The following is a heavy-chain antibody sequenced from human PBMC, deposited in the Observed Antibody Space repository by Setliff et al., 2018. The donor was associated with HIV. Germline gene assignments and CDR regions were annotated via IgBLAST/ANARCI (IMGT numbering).Heavy chain of an antibody. J-gene: IGHJ3*02. CDR1: GGSMSTHY. CDR2: IYTTGST. D-gene: IGHD1-26*01. Sequence: PSETLSLTCTVSGGSMSTHYWSWIRQTPGKGLEWIGHIYTTGSTHYNPSLRCRVTISIDTSKSHFSLRLKSVTAADTALYYCASGSPFDGFDMWGQGTMVTVSS. V-gene: IGHV4-59*11. CDR3: ASGSPFDGFDM.